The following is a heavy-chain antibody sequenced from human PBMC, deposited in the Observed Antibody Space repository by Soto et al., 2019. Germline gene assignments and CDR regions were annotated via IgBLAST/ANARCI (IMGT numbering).Heavy chain of an antibody. V-gene: IGHV4-59*08. J-gene: IGHJ4*02. CDR1: GGSISSYY. CDR2: IYYSGST. CDR3: ARRRLDILTGYYYFDY. Sequence: SETLSLTCTVSGGSISSYYWSWIRQPPGKGLEWIGYIYYSGSTNYNPSLKSRVTISVDTSKNQFSLKLSPVTAADTAVYYCARRRLDILTGYYYFDYWGQGTLVTVS. D-gene: IGHD3-9*01.